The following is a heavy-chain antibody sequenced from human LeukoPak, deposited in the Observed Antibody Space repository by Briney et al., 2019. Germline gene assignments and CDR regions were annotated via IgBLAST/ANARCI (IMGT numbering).Heavy chain of an antibody. CDR1: ADSFNNYP. CDR2: LIPIFGLP. CDR3: ARDRAHNWNDEEHDAFDI. V-gene: IGHV1-69*01. D-gene: IGHD1-20*01. J-gene: IGHJ3*02. Sequence: SVKVSCKASADSFNNYPIHWVRQAPGQGPEWMGGLIPIFGLPEYPQTFQGRVTITAAESTKTAYLEMSSLRSEDTAVYYCARDRAHNWNDEEHDAFDIWGQGTMVTVSS.